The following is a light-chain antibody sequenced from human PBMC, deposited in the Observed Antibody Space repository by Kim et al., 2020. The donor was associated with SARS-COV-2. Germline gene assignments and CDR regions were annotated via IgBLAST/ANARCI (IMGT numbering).Light chain of an antibody. CDR2: GAS. V-gene: IGKV3-15*01. CDR1: QSVGSN. CDR3: QQNNNWPLT. J-gene: IGKJ4*01. Sequence: VSPGERATPSCRASQSVGSNLVWYQQKRGQAPRLLIYGASTRATNIPARFSGSGSGTDFSLTISSLQSEDFAVYYCQQNNNWPLTFGGGTKVDIK.